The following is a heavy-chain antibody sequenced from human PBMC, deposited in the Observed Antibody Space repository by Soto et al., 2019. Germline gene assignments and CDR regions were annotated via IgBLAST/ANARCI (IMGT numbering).Heavy chain of an antibody. CDR2: ISAYNGNT. CDR1: VYTFTSYG. J-gene: IGHJ6*02. CDR3: ARGASRYITGTPSLGYYYYGMDV. V-gene: IGHV1-18*01. Sequence: ASVKVSCKASVYTFTSYGISCVRQAPGQGLEWMGWISAYNGNTNYAQKLQGRVTMTTDTSTSTAYMELRSLRSDDTAVYYCARGASRYITGTPSLGYYYYGMDVWGQGTTVTVSS. D-gene: IGHD1-7*01.